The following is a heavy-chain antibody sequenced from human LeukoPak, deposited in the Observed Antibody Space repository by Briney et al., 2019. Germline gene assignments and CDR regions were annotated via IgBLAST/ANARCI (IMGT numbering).Heavy chain of an antibody. CDR2: INYSGST. CDR1: GGSISSGDYY. CDR3: AGWGAVAGLIQH. D-gene: IGHD6-19*01. J-gene: IGHJ1*01. V-gene: IGHV4-30-4*01. Sequence: PSQTLSLTCTVSGGSISSGDYYWSWIRQPPGKGLEWIGYINYSGSTNYNPSLKSRVTISVDTSKNQFSLKLSSVTAADTAVYYCAGWGAVAGLIQHWGQGTLVTVSS.